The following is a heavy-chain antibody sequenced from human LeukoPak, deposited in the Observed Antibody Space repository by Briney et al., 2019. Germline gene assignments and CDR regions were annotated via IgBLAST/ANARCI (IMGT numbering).Heavy chain of an antibody. Sequence: GGSLRLSCAASGVTFRHAWMSWVRQAPGKGLEWVGRVKSKTDGGTTDYAAPVKGRFTVSRDDSINTLFLQMNSLQSEDTAFYYCTTVSRDAAEWGGGYWGRGTLVTVSS. CDR3: TTVSRDAAEWGGGY. D-gene: IGHD3-16*01. CDR2: VKSKTDGGTT. V-gene: IGHV3-15*01. CDR1: GVTFRHAW. J-gene: IGHJ4*02.